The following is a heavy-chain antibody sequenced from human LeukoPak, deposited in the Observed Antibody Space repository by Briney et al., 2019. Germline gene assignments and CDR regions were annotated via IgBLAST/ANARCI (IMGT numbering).Heavy chain of an antibody. V-gene: IGHV4-39*07. CDR2: IYYSGST. CDR1: GGSISSGDYY. J-gene: IGHJ4*02. CDR3: ARDGPSYYGSGSTQ. Sequence: PSETLSLTCTVSGGSISSGDYYWSWIRQPPGKGLEWIGSIYYSGSTYYNPSLKSRVTISVDTSKNQFSLKLSSVTAADTAVYYCARDGPSYYGSGSTQWGQGTLVTVSS. D-gene: IGHD3-10*01.